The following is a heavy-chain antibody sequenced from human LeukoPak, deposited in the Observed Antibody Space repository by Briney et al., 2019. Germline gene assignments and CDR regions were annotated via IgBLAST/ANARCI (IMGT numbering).Heavy chain of an antibody. D-gene: IGHD3-22*01. V-gene: IGHV3-15*01. CDR1: GFTFSNAW. CDR2: IKSKTDGGTT. CDR3: TTESYYYDRSGYYYLGAFDI. Sequence: GGSLRLSCAASGFTFSNAWMSWVRQAPGKGLEWVGRIKSKTDGGTTDYAAPVKGRFTISRDDPKNTLYLQMNSLKTEDTAVYYCTTESYYYDRSGYYYLGAFDIWGQGTMVTVSP. J-gene: IGHJ3*02.